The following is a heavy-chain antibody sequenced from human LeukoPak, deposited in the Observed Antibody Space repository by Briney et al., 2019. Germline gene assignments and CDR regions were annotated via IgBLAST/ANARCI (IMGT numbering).Heavy chain of an antibody. Sequence: PGGSLRLSCAASGFTFSSYWMHWVRQAPGKGLVWVSRINSDGSSTSYADSVKGRFTISRDNAKNTLYLQMNSLRAEDTAVYYCARGYSGYRTCVDYWGQGTLVTVSS. D-gene: IGHD5-12*01. CDR2: INSDGSST. CDR3: ARGYSGYRTCVDY. V-gene: IGHV3-74*01. CDR1: GFTFSSYW. J-gene: IGHJ4*02.